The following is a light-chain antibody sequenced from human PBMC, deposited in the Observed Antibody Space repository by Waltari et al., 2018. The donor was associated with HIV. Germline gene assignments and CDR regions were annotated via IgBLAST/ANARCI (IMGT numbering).Light chain of an antibody. Sequence: HSALTQPASVSGSPGQSITISCTGPSSHVGTFNLVSWYQQHPGKAPKLLIYEVKRRPSGLSDRFSGSKSGNTASLTVSGLQAEDEAIYYCCSYAGSDTLVFGGGTSLTIL. CDR2: EVK. V-gene: IGLV2-23*02. CDR1: SSHVGTFNL. CDR3: CSYAGSDTLV. J-gene: IGLJ3*02.